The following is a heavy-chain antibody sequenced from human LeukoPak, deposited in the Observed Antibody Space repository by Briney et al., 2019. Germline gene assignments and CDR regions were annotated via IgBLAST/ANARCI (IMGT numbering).Heavy chain of an antibody. D-gene: IGHD6-6*01. CDR2: ISAYNGNT. CDR3: AIDSSSSGFDY. J-gene: IGHJ4*02. V-gene: IGHV1-18*01. Sequence: ASVKVSCKASGYTFSNYAMNWVRQAPGQGLEWMGWISAYNGNTNYAQKLQGRVTMTTDTSTSTAYMELRSLRSDDTAVYYCAIDSSSSGFDYWGQGTLVTVSS. CDR1: GYTFSNYA.